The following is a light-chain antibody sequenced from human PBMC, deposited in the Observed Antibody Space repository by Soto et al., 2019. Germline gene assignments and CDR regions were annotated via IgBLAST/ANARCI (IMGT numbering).Light chain of an antibody. V-gene: IGKV1-5*01. Sequence: DIQMTQSPSTLSGSVGDRVTITCRASQTISSWLAWYQQKPGKAPKLLTYDASSLESGVPSRFSGSGSGTEFTLTISSLQPDDFATYYCQQYNSYSQTFGQGTKVDI. CDR1: QTISSW. J-gene: IGKJ1*01. CDR3: QQYNSYSQT. CDR2: DAS.